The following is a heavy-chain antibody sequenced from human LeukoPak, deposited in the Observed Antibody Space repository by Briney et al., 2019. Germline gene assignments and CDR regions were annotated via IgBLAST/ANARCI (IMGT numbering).Heavy chain of an antibody. J-gene: IGHJ6*02. V-gene: IGHV4-30-2*01. CDR1: GGSISSGGYS. CDR3: ARDKGNSRYYYYGMDV. CDR2: IYHSGST. Sequence: ASETLSLTCAVSGGSISSGGYSWSWIRQPPGKGLEWIGYIYHSGSTYYNPSLKSRVTISVDTSKNQFSLKLSSVTAADTAVYYCARDKGNSRYYYYGMDVWGQGTTVTVSS. D-gene: IGHD4-23*01.